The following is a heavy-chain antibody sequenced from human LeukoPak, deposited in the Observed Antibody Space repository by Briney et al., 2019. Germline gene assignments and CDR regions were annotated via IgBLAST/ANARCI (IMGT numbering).Heavy chain of an antibody. V-gene: IGHV3-73*01. J-gene: IGHJ5*02. CDR2: IRSKANSYAT. Sequence: GSLRLSCAASGFTFSGSAMHWVRQASGKGLEWVGRIRSKANSYATAYAASVKGRFTISRDDSKNTAYLQMNSLKTEDTAVYYCTRRISQGNVDWFDPWGQGTLVTVSS. CDR3: TRRISQGNVDWFDP. CDR1: GFTFSGSA. D-gene: IGHD1-1*01.